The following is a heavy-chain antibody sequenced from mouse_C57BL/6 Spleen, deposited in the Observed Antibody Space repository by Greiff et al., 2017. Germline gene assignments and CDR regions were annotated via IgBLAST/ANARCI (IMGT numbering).Heavy chain of an antibody. D-gene: IGHD1-1*01. J-gene: IGHJ2*01. CDR1: GFTFSSYA. Sequence: EVKLMESGGGLVKPGGSLKLSCAASGFTFSSYAMSWVRQTPEKRLEWVATISDGGSYTYYPDNVKGRFTISRDNAKNNLYLQMSHLKSEDTAMYYCTTVVSATGYFDYWGQGTTLTVSS. CDR3: TTVVSATGYFDY. V-gene: IGHV5-4*03. CDR2: ISDGGSYT.